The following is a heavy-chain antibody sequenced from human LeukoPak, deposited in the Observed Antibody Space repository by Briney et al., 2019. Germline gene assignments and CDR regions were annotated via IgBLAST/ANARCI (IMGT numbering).Heavy chain of an antibody. CDR2: IYYSGST. Sequence: SETLSLTCTVSGGSISSYYWSWIRQPPGKGLEWIGYIYYSGSTNYNPSLTSRVTISVDTSKNQFSLKLSSVTAADTAVYYCARGRPRGWFDPWGQGTLVTVSS. V-gene: IGHV4-59*01. J-gene: IGHJ5*02. CDR3: ARGRPRGWFDP. D-gene: IGHD3-10*01. CDR1: GGSISSYY.